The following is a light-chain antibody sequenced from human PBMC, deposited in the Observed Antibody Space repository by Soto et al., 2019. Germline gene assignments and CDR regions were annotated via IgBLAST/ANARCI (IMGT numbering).Light chain of an antibody. Sequence: EIVLTQSPATLSLSPGEGATVSCRASQSVSSHLAWYQQKRGQAPRLLIHGASSRAIDIPDRFSGGGSGTDFTLTISRLEPEDFAVYYCQHYGISVPITFGPGTKVEIK. CDR2: GAS. CDR1: QSVSSH. J-gene: IGKJ3*01. CDR3: QHYGISVPIT. V-gene: IGKV3-20*01.